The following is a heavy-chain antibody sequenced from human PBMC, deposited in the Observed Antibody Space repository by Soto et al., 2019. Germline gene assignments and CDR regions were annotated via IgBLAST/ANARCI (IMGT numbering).Heavy chain of an antibody. CDR2: IYYSGST. CDR1: GGSISSSSYY. V-gene: IGHV4-61*05. CDR3: ACLSRDYDFWSGYIYYMDV. J-gene: IGHJ6*03. Sequence: SETLSLTCTVSGGSISSSSYYWGWIRQPPGKGLEWIGYIYYSGSTNYNPSLKSRVTISVDTSKNQLSLKLSSVTAADTAVYYCACLSRDYDFWSGYIYYMDVWGKGTTVTVSS. D-gene: IGHD3-3*01.